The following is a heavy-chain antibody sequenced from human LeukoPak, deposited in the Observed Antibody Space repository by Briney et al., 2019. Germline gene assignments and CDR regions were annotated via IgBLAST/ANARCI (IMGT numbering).Heavy chain of an antibody. D-gene: IGHD1-14*01. CDR3: ARQTVTPDDAFDI. Sequence: SETLALTCTVSGGSIRSSSYYCGWIRQPPGKGLEWIGSIYYSGSTYYNPSLKSRVTISVDTSKNQFSLKLSSVTAADTAVYYCARQTVTPDDAFDIWGQGTMVTVSS. V-gene: IGHV4-39*01. J-gene: IGHJ3*02. CDR1: GGSIRSSSYY. CDR2: IYYSGST.